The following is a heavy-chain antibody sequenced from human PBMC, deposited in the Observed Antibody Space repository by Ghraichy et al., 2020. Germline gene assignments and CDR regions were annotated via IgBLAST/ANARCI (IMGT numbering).Heavy chain of an antibody. CDR3: ARRRVTAMDPYYYYMDV. D-gene: IGHD5-18*01. Sequence: SETLSLTCTVSGGSISSYYWSWIRQPPGKGLEWIGYIYYSGSTNYNPSLKSRVTISVDTSKNQFSLKLSSVTAADTAVYYCARRRVTAMDPYYYYMDVWGKGTTVTVSS. CDR2: IYYSGST. V-gene: IGHV4-59*08. J-gene: IGHJ6*03. CDR1: GGSISSYY.